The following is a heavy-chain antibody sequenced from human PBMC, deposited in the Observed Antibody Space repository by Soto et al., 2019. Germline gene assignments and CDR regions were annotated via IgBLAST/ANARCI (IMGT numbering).Heavy chain of an antibody. Sequence: SETLSLTCAVYGGSFSGYYWSWIRQPPGKGLEWIGEINHSGSTNYNPSLKSRVTISVDTSKNQFSLKLSSVTAADTAVYYCARGKRQRLIVGEGYYYMDVWGKGTTVTVSS. CDR3: ARGKRQRLIVGEGYYYMDV. V-gene: IGHV4-34*01. D-gene: IGHD2-15*01. J-gene: IGHJ6*03. CDR1: GGSFSGYY. CDR2: INHSGST.